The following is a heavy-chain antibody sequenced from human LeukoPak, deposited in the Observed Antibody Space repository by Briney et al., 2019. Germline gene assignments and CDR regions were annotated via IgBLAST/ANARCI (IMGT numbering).Heavy chain of an antibody. D-gene: IGHD3-16*01. CDR3: VKDRKMGEYYFDY. V-gene: IGHV3-64D*09. J-gene: IGHJ4*02. Sequence: PGGSLRLSCSASGFTFSSYAMHWVRQAPGKGLEYVSAISSNGGSTHYADSVKGRFTISRDNSKNTLYLQMSSLRAEDTAVYYCVKDRKMGEYYFDYWGQGTLVTVSS. CDR1: GFTFSSYA. CDR2: ISSNGGST.